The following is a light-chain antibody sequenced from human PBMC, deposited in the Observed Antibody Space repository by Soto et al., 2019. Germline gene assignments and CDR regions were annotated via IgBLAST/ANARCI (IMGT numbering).Light chain of an antibody. Sequence: DIQMTQSPSTLSASVGDRVTITCRASQSISSWLAWYQQKPGKAPKLLIYKASTLQSGVPSRFSGSGSGTEFTLAFSSLQPDDFATYYCQQYNDNWTFGQGTKVDIK. CDR2: KAS. CDR1: QSISSW. CDR3: QQYNDNWT. V-gene: IGKV1-5*03. J-gene: IGKJ1*01.